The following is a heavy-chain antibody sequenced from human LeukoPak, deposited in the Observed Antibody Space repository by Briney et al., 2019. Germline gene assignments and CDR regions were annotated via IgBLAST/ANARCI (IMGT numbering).Heavy chain of an antibody. Sequence: PGGSLRLSCAASGFSFSTNPMSWVRQAPGKGLEWVSPISPDKTYYANSVKGRRTISRDNYKNTVDLHMNSPRAEDTAIYYCVKEHVDRAFTRSFEIWGQGIVVTVSS. CDR3: VKEHVDRAFTRSFEI. CDR2: ISPDKT. V-gene: IGHV3-23*01. J-gene: IGHJ3*02. CDR1: GFSFSTNP. D-gene: IGHD3-3*02.